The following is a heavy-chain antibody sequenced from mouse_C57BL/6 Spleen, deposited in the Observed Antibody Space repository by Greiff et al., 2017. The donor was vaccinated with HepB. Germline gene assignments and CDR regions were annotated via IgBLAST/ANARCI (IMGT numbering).Heavy chain of an antibody. J-gene: IGHJ4*01. Sequence: EVQLQQSGPGLVKPSQPLSLTCSVTGYSITSGYYWNWIRQFPGNKLEWMGYISYDGSNNYNPSLKNRISITRDTSKNQFFLKLNSVTTEDTATYYCASDYYAMDYWGQGTSVTVSS. CDR3: ASDYYAMDY. CDR2: ISYDGSN. V-gene: IGHV3-6*01. CDR1: GYSITSGYY.